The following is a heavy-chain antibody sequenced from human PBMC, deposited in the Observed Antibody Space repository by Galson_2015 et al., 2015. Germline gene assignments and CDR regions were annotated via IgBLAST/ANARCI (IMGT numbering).Heavy chain of an antibody. Sequence: SLRLSCAASGFTFDDYAMHWVRQAPGKGLEWVSGISWNSGSIGYADSVKGRFTISRDNAKNSLYLQMNSLRAEDTALYYCVKAATGDQSAFDIWGQGTMVTVSS. CDR1: GFTFDDYA. CDR2: ISWNSGSI. J-gene: IGHJ3*02. CDR3: VKAATGDQSAFDI. D-gene: IGHD7-27*01. V-gene: IGHV3-9*01.